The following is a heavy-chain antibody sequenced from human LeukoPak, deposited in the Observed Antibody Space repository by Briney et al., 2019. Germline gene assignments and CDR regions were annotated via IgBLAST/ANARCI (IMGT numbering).Heavy chain of an antibody. Sequence: SVKVSCKASGGTFSSYAISWVRQAPGQGLEWMGGLIPIFGTANYAQKFQGRVTITADGSTSTAYMELSSLRSEDTAVYYCASDRLGYQLLFDYWGQGTLVTVSS. D-gene: IGHD2-2*01. V-gene: IGHV1-69*01. CDR1: GGTFSSYA. CDR3: ASDRLGYQLLFDY. J-gene: IGHJ4*02. CDR2: LIPIFGTA.